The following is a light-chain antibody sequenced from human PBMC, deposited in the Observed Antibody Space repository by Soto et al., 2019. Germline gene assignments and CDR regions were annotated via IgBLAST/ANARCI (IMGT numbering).Light chain of an antibody. CDR1: ESVGSH. CDR3: QQYDNWPPWT. V-gene: IGKV3-15*01. Sequence: DTVMTQSPSTLSVSPGETATLSCRASESVGSHLAWYQQKGGQAPRLLIYGVSTRATGIPARFRGSGSESDFTLTIRSVQSEDAAIYFCQQYDNWPPWTFGQGTKVEI. J-gene: IGKJ1*01. CDR2: GVS.